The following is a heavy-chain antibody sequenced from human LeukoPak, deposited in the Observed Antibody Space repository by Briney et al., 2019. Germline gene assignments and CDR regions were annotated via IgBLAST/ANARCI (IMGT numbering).Heavy chain of an antibody. CDR3: AKDIRAARLFDY. CDR1: GFTFDDYA. D-gene: IGHD6-6*01. V-gene: IGHV3-43*02. J-gene: IGHJ4*02. CDR2: ISGDGGST. Sequence: GGSLRLSCAASGFTFDDYAMHWVRQAPGKGLEWVSLISGDGGSTYYADSVKGRFTISRDNSKNSLYLQMNSLRTEDTTLYYCAKDIRAARLFDYWGQGTLVTVSS.